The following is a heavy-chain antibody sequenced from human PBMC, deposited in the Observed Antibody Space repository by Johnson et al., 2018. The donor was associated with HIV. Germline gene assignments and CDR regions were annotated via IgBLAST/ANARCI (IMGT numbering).Heavy chain of an antibody. J-gene: IGHJ3*02. CDR3: TRARYSSSWYNGDAFDI. D-gene: IGHD6-13*01. Sequence: VQLVESGGGLVQPGRSLRLSCAASGFTFDDYAIHWVRQAPGKGLEWVSGISWNSGSIGYADSVRGRFTISRDNAKNSLYLQMNSLRAEDTALYYCTRARYSSSWYNGDAFDIWGQGTMVTVSS. CDR2: ISWNSGSI. CDR1: GFTFDDYA. V-gene: IGHV3-9*01.